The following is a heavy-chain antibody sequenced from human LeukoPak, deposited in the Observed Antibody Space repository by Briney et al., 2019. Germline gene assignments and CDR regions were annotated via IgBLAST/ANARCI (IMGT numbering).Heavy chain of an antibody. CDR1: GFTFSSCD. V-gene: IGHV3-23*01. J-gene: IGHJ4*02. CDR3: AKERLNPSRYFDY. D-gene: IGHD3-22*01. Sequence: TGESLTLSCAASGFTFSSCDMSWVGQHPGKGLEGVSGIGGRGGSTYYAASVKGRFTISRDKSKNTLYLQLNSLTAEDTAVYYCAKERLNPSRYFDYWGQGTLVTVSS. CDR2: IGGRGGST.